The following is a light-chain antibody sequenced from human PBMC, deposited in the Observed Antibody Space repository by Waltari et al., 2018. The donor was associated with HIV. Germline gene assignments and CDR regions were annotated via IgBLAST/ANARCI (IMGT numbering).Light chain of an antibody. CDR3: VTWDDSLRGVV. Sequence: SVVTQPPSASGTPGQRVTISCSGNTSNIGSNYVFWYQHLPGTAPKLLIHRNGQRPSGVPDRFSGSTSGTSASLAISGLRSEDEADYYCVTWDDSLRGVVFGGGTKVAVL. CDR1: TSNIGSNY. J-gene: IGLJ2*01. V-gene: IGLV1-47*01. CDR2: RNG.